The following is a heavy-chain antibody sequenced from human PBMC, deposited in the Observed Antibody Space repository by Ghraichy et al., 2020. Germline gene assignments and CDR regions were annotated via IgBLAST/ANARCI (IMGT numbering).Heavy chain of an antibody. CDR3: TRTEWELYHVDY. J-gene: IGHJ4*02. Sequence: GESLNISCTASGFTFGDYAMSWVRQAPGKGLEWVGFIRSKAYGGTTEYAASVKGRFTISRDDSKSIAYLQMNSLKTEDTAVYYCTRTEWELYHVDYWGQGTLVTVSS. D-gene: IGHD1-26*01. CDR1: GFTFGDYA. V-gene: IGHV3-49*04. CDR2: IRSKAYGGTT.